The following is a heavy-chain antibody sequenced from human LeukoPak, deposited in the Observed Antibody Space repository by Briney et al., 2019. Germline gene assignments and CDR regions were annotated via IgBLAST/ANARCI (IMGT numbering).Heavy chain of an antibody. CDR1: GFTFSAYD. CDR2: ICSSGSIR. Sequence: GALLSLSCAASGFTFSAYDMNWVRQAAGKGLELISYICSSGSIRSNPYSENGRITTSNNSAETSLFLRMNSLRADAAAVYYCARDLSSSYVFDYWGQGTLVTVSS. D-gene: IGHD6-13*01. CDR3: ARDLSSSYVFDY. V-gene: IGHV3-48*03. J-gene: IGHJ4*02.